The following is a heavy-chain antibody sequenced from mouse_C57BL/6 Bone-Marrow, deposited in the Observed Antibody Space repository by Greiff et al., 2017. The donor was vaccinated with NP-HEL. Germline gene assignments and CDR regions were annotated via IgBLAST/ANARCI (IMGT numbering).Heavy chain of an antibody. Sequence: VQGVESGAELVRPGASVTLSCKASGYTFTDYEMHWVKQTPVHGLEWIGAIDPETGGTAYNQKFKGKAILTADKSSSTAYMELRSLTSEDSAVYYCTRSHYDGDYYAMDYWGQGTSVTVSS. V-gene: IGHV1-15*01. CDR3: TRSHYDGDYYAMDY. CDR2: IDPETGGT. D-gene: IGHD2-3*01. CDR1: GYTFTDYE. J-gene: IGHJ4*01.